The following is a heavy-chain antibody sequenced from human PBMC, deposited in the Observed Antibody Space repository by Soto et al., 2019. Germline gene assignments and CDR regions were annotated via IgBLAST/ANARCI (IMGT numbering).Heavy chain of an antibody. D-gene: IGHD3-22*01. CDR1: EYRCTSYW. V-gene: IGHV5-51*01. CDR2: IFPSDSDT. J-gene: IGHJ5*02. Sequence: PXESLKISRRASEYRCTSYWIAWMRQMPGKGLEWMGIIFPSDSDTRYSPSFQGQVTISADRSTSTVFLQWASLKASDTAVYFCARKDKSGYFNWFDPWGQRTLVTVSS. CDR3: ARKDKSGYFNWFDP.